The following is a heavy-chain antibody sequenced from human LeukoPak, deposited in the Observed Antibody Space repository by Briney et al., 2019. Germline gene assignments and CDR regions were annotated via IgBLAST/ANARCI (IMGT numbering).Heavy chain of an antibody. Sequence: GGSLRLSCAASGFTFGSYAMTWVRQAPGKGLEWVSTISGSGGTTYYADSVKGRFTISRDTSKNTLYLQMNSLRAEDTAVYYCAKDTRSGFYDRELDYWGQGTLVTVSS. CDR2: ISGSGGTT. CDR1: GFTFGSYA. CDR3: AKDTRSGFYDRELDY. V-gene: IGHV3-23*01. D-gene: IGHD3-22*01. J-gene: IGHJ4*02.